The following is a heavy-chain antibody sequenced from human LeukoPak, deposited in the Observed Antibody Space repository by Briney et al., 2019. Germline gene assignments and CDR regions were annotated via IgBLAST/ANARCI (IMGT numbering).Heavy chain of an antibody. CDR2: IGYDGSNK. CDR3: ARDPGGSYSY. D-gene: IGHD3-10*01. J-gene: IGHJ4*02. V-gene: IGHV3-30*02. CDR1: GFTFTSYG. Sequence: GGSLSLSCAVSGFTFTSYGMLWVRQAPGKGLEWVAFIGYDGSNKYYTVPAKGRYTLSRDNPEKTLYPQMNTLRAEDTAVYFCARDPGGSYSYWGQGTLVTVSS.